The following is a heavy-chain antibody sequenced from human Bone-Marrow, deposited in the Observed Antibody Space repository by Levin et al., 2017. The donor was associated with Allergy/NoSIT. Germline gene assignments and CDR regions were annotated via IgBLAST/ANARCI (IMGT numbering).Heavy chain of an antibody. V-gene: IGHV3-33*01. Sequence: GESLKISCAASGFTFSSYGMHWVRQAPGKGLEWVAVIWYDGSNKYYADSVKGRFTISRDNSKNTLYLQMNSLRAEDTAVYYCARERQYDILTAGGKYNWFDPWGQGTLVTVSS. J-gene: IGHJ5*02. CDR1: GFTFSSYG. CDR2: IWYDGSNK. D-gene: IGHD3-9*01. CDR3: ARERQYDILTAGGKYNWFDP.